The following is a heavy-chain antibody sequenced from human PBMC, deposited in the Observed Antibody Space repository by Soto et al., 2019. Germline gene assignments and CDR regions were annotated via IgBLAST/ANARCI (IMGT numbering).Heavy chain of an antibody. CDR2: ISSTGRRT. CDR1: GFNFANYA. CDR3: AKVANVGVVVEYFDH. V-gene: IGHV3-23*01. J-gene: IGHJ4*02. D-gene: IGHD3-3*01. Sequence: EVQLLESGGGLVQPGGSLRLSCGSSGFNFANYAMGWVHQAPGKGLEWVSGISSTGRRTYYADSVRGRFSISRDNSKNTVDLQINSLRAEDTAVYYCAKVANVGVVVEYFDHWGQGSLVTVSS.